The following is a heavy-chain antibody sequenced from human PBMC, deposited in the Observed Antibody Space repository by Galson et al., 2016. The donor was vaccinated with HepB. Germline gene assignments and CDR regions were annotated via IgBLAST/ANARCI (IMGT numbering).Heavy chain of an antibody. CDR3: ATNLLEVGLNAYNI. CDR1: GYTLSDLS. D-gene: IGHD1-26*01. J-gene: IGHJ3*02. V-gene: IGHV1-24*01. CDR2: FAAGDGEP. Sequence: SVKVSCKVSGYTLSDLSIHWVRQAPGKGLEWMGVFAAGDGEPVDAQNFQGRLTMTEDPSTDTAYMELSSLRAEDTAVYYCATNLLEVGLNAYNIWGQGTTVIVSS.